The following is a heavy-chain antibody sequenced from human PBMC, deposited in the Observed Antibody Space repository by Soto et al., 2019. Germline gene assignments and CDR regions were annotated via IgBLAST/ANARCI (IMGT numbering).Heavy chain of an antibody. Sequence: PXETLSLTCAVDGGSFSGYYWSWIRQPPGKGLEWIGEINHSGSTNYNPSLKSRVTISVDTSKNQFSLKLSSVTAADTAVYYCARGGGYSYFDYWGQGTLVTVSS. CDR3: ARGGGYSYFDY. V-gene: IGHV4-34*01. D-gene: IGHD5-18*01. CDR2: INHSGST. CDR1: GGSFSGYY. J-gene: IGHJ4*02.